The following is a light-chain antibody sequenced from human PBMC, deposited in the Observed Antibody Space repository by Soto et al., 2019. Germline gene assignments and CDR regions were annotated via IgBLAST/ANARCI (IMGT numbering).Light chain of an antibody. Sequence: QSVLTQPPSVSGAPGQRVTISFTGRSSNIGSTHDVQWYQQLPGTAPKLLIHGNTDRPSGVPDRFSGSKSGTSASLAITGLQADDEADYYCQSSDDSLGVHYVFGTRTKLTVL. V-gene: IGLV1-40*01. CDR1: SSNIGSTHD. CDR2: GNT. CDR3: QSSDDSLGVHYV. J-gene: IGLJ1*01.